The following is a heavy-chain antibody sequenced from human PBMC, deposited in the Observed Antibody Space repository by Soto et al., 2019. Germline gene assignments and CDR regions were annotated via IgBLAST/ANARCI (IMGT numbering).Heavy chain of an antibody. CDR2: IYHTGTT. CDR1: GDPVSSCSYY. V-gene: IGHV4-31*03. D-gene: IGHD7-27*01. CDR3: AAKLGTTHYFDF. Sequence: QVQLQESGPGLVQPSQTLSLTCSVSGDPVSSCSYYWTWVRQHPVKGLEWIGYIYHTGTTYYNPSRQSRLIMSIDTSKNQFSLHLYYVTAADTAVYFCAAKLGTTHYFDFWGQGYLVAVSS. J-gene: IGHJ4*02.